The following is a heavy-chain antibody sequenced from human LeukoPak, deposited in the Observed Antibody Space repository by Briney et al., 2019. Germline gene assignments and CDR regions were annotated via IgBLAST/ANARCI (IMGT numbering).Heavy chain of an antibody. D-gene: IGHD6-6*01. Sequence: GGSLRLSCAASGFTFSNYSMNWVRQAPGKGLEWVSSISSSSSYIYYADSVKGRFTISRDNAKNSLYLQMNSLRAEDTAVYYCARDRTGIAARYFDYWGQGTLVTVSS. CDR2: ISSSSSYI. CDR1: GFTFSNYS. V-gene: IGHV3-21*01. CDR3: ARDRTGIAARYFDY. J-gene: IGHJ4*02.